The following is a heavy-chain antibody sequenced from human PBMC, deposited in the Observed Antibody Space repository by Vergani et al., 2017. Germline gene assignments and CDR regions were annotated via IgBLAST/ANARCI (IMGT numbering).Heavy chain of an antibody. CDR2: INPSGGST. J-gene: IGHJ1*01. V-gene: IGHV1-46*01. CDR1: GYTFTSYY. CDR3: ARPTGDSSGYFALGYFQH. D-gene: IGHD3-22*01. Sequence: QVQLVQSGAEVKKPGASVKVSCKASGYTFTSYYMHWVRQAPGQGLEWMGIINPSGGSTSYAQKFQGRVTMTRDTSISTAYMELSRLRSDDTAVYYCARPTGDSSGYFALGYFQHWGQGTLVTVSS.